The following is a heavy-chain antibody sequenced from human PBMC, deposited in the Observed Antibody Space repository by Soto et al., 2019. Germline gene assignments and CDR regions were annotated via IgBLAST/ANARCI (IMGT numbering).Heavy chain of an antibody. CDR1: GFTFSSYG. D-gene: IGHD6-13*01. J-gene: IGHJ4*02. Sequence: GESLKISCAASGFTFSSYGMHWVRQAPGKGLEWVAVISYDGSNKYYADSVKGRFTISRDNSKNTLYLQMNSLRAEDTAVYYCAKTAAAGLLDYWGQGTLVTVSS. CDR2: ISYDGSNK. CDR3: AKTAAAGLLDY. V-gene: IGHV3-30*18.